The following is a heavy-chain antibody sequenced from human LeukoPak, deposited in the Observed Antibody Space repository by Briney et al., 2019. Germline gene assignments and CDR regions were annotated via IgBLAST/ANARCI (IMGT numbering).Heavy chain of an antibody. CDR1: GFAFRSYG. J-gene: IGHJ4*02. V-gene: IGHV3-30*02. CDR3: ARDPQRSYSGYEIDY. CDR2: IRNDASDK. Sequence: GGSLRLSCATSGFAFRSYGMHWVRQAPGKGLEWVAFIRNDASDKYYADSVKGRFTISRDNSENTLYLQMNSLRVEDTAVYYCARDPQRSYSGYEIDYWGQGTLVTVSS. D-gene: IGHD5-12*01.